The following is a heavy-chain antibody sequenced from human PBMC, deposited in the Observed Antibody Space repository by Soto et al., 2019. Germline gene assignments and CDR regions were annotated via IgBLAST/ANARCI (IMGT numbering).Heavy chain of an antibody. J-gene: IGHJ6*02. D-gene: IGHD6-19*01. CDR2: ISYDGSNK. Sequence: GGSLRLSCAASGFTFSSYAMHWVRQAPGKGLEWVAVISYDGSNKYYADSVKGRFTISRDNSKNTLYLQMNSLRAEDTAVYYCARVVGAVARNYYYYGMDVWGQGTTVTVSS. CDR3: ARVVGAVARNYYYYGMDV. CDR1: GFTFSSYA. V-gene: IGHV3-30-3*01.